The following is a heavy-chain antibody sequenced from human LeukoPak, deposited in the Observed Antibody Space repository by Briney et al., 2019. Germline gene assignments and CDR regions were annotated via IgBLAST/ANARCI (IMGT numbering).Heavy chain of an antibody. CDR2: IYYSGST. CDR3: ARRQIAVAVKGAFDI. V-gene: IGHV4-31*03. CDR1: GGSISSGGYY. Sequence: SQTLSLTCTVSGGSISSGGYYWSWIRQHPGKGLEWIGYIYYSGSTYYNPSLKSRVTISVDTSKNQFSLKLSSVTAADTAVYYCARRQIAVAVKGAFDIWGQGTMVTVSS. J-gene: IGHJ3*02. D-gene: IGHD6-19*01.